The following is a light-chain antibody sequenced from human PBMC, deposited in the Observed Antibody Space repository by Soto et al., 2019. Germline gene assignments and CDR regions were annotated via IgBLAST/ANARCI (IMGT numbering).Light chain of an antibody. CDR3: QQYGSSSRT. Sequence: DIVLTQSPGTLPLSPGERATLSCRASQSFSSYLAWYQQKPGQAPRLLIYGASSRATGIPDRFSGSGSGTDFTLTISRLEPEDFAVYYCQQYGSSSRTFGQGTKVEIK. V-gene: IGKV3-20*01. CDR2: GAS. CDR1: QSFSSY. J-gene: IGKJ1*01.